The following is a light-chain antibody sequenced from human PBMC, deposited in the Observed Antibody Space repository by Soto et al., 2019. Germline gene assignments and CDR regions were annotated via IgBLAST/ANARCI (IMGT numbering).Light chain of an antibody. CDR2: KAS. Sequence: DIQMTQSPSTLSASVRDRVTITCRASQSISTWLAWYQQKPGKAPKLLIYKASSLESGVPSRFSGSGSGTEFTLTITSLQPDDFATYYCQQYESYPYTFGQGTKLEIK. CDR3: QQYESYPYT. V-gene: IGKV1-5*03. J-gene: IGKJ2*01. CDR1: QSISTW.